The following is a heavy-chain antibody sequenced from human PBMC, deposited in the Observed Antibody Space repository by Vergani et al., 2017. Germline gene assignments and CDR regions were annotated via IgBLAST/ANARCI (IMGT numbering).Heavy chain of an antibody. Sequence: QVQLVQSGAEVKKPGASVKVSCKASGGTFSSYAISWVRQAPGQGLEWMGGIIPIFGTANYAQKFQGRVTITADKSTSTAYMELSSLRSEDTAVYYCARDLGPDSSGWSGAFDIWGQGTMVTVSS. CDR2: IIPIFGTA. CDR1: GGTFSSYA. J-gene: IGHJ3*02. V-gene: IGHV1-69*06. CDR3: ARDLGPDSSGWSGAFDI. D-gene: IGHD6-19*01.